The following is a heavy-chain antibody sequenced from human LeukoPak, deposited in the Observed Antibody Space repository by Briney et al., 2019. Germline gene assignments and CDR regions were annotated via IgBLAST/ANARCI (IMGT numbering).Heavy chain of an antibody. J-gene: IGHJ6*02. CDR2: ISDSGGST. V-gene: IGHV3-23*01. CDR3: GRYYVMDV. Sequence: GGSLRLSCAASGFTFSTYVMNWVRQAPEKRLEWVSTISDSGGSTYYADSVKGRFTISRDNSKSTLYLQMNSLRAEDTAVYYCGRYYVMDVWGQGTSVTVSS. CDR1: GFTFSTYV.